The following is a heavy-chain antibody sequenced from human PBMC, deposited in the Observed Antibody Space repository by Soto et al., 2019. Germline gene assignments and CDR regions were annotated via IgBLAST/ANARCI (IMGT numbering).Heavy chain of an antibody. V-gene: IGHV3-30*19. CDR3: ARWGTTGGLDV. Sequence: QVQLVESGGGVVQPGTSLRLSCVGSGFTFRSYVIHWVRQAPGKGLEWVALTSYDGSNKYYDDSVKGRFTISRDNSRNTVDLKMYSPRLEDTALYYCARWGTTGGLDVWGQGTLVSVSS. J-gene: IGHJ4*02. D-gene: IGHD3-16*01. CDR2: TSYDGSNK. CDR1: GFTFRSYV.